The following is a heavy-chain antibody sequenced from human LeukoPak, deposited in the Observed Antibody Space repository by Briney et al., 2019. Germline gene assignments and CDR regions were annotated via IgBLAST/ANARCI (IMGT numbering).Heavy chain of an antibody. J-gene: IGHJ4*02. D-gene: IGHD3-9*01. Sequence: GGSLRLSCAASGFTFSSYSMNWVRQAPGKGLEWVSSNSSSSSYIYYADSVKGRFTISRDNAKNSLYLQMNSLRAEDTAVYYCARDPFAGYDILTGYYVGGTIDYWGQGTLVTVSS. CDR3: ARDPFAGYDILTGYYVGGTIDY. CDR1: GFTFSSYS. CDR2: NSSSSSYI. V-gene: IGHV3-21*01.